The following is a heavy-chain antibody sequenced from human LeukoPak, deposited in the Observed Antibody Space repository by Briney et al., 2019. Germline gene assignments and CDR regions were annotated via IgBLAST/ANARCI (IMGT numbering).Heavy chain of an antibody. CDR2: ISSSGSTI. Sequence: GGSLRLSCAASGFTISSYEMNWVRQAPGKGLEWVSYISSSGSTIYYADSVKGRFTISRDNAKNSLYLQMNSLRAEDTAVYYCARTPDYYGSGGYYWGQGTLVTVSS. J-gene: IGHJ4*02. CDR1: GFTISSYE. CDR3: ARTPDYYGSGGYY. V-gene: IGHV3-48*03. D-gene: IGHD3-10*01.